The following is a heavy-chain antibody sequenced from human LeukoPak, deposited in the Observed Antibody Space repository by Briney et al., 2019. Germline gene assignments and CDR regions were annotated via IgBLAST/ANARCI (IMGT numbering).Heavy chain of an antibody. D-gene: IGHD6-19*01. CDR1: GYSISSGYY. CDR3: ARDQSAAVAGGYYFDY. V-gene: IGHV4-38-2*02. J-gene: IGHJ4*02. CDR2: IYHSGST. Sequence: SETLSLTCTVSGYSISSGYYWGWIRQPPGKGLEWVGSIYHSGSTYYNPSLKSRVTISVDTSKNQFSLKLSSVTAADTAVYYCARDQSAAVAGGYYFDYWGQGTLVTVSS.